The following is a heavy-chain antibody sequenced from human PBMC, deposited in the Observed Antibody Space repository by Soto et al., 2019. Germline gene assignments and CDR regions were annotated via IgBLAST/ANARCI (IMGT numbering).Heavy chain of an antibody. CDR3: AADPNYDSSGYSLNWFDP. J-gene: IGHJ5*02. Sequence: SVKVSCKASGGTFGSYTISWVRQAPGQGLEWMGRIIPILGIANYAQKFQGRVTITADKSTSTAYMELSSLRSEDTAVYYCAADPNYDSSGYSLNWFDPWGQGTLVTVSS. CDR1: GGTFGSYT. CDR2: IIPILGIA. V-gene: IGHV1-69*02. D-gene: IGHD3-22*01.